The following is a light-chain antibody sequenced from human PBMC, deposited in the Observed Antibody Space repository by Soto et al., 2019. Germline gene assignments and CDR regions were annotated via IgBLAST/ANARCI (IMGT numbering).Light chain of an antibody. CDR3: SSYTTSSALGV. J-gene: IGLJ1*01. Sequence: QSALTQPASVSGSPGQSITISCTGTSNDVGDYNYVSWYQQHPGKAPKLMIYDVSNRPSGVSNRFSGSKSGNTASLTISGLQAEDEAHYFCSSYTTSSALGVFGTGTKVTVL. CDR1: SNDVGDYNY. V-gene: IGLV2-14*01. CDR2: DVS.